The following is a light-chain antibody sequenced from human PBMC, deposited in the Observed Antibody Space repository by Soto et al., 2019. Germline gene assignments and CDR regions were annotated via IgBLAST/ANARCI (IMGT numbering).Light chain of an antibody. CDR3: QQYGNSPRT. J-gene: IGKJ1*01. CDR2: GAS. CDR1: QSVTASY. Sequence: EIVLTQSPGPLSLSPGERATLSCRASQSVTASYLAWYQQKPGQAPRLLIYGASSRATGIPYRFDGGGSGTDFTLTISRLEPEDFAVYYCQQYGNSPRTFGQGTKVEIK. V-gene: IGKV3-20*01.